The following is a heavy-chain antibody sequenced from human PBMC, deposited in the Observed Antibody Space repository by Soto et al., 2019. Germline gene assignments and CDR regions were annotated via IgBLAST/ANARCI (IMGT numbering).Heavy chain of an antibody. Sequence: QVQLVQSGAEVKKPGSSVKVSCKASGGTFSSYAISWVRQAPGQGLEWMGGIIPIFGTANYAQKVQGRVTITADESTSTAYLELSSLRSEDTDVYYCAKGYAMIVVDAFDIWGQGTMVTVSS. CDR2: IIPIFGTA. CDR1: GGTFSSYA. V-gene: IGHV1-69*01. J-gene: IGHJ3*02. D-gene: IGHD3-22*01. CDR3: AKGYAMIVVDAFDI.